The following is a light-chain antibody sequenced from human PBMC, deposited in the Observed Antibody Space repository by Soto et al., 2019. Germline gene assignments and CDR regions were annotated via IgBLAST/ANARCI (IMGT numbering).Light chain of an antibody. V-gene: IGKV3-11*01. CDR2: DAS. CDR3: HQRSNWPPFT. J-gene: IGKJ5*01. Sequence: IVLTQSPATLSLSPGERATLSCRASRSVSNYLAWYQQKPGQAPRLLIYDASKRATDIPARFSGSGSGTDFTLTISSLEPEDCAVYYCHQRSNWPPFTFGQGTRLEIK. CDR1: RSVSNY.